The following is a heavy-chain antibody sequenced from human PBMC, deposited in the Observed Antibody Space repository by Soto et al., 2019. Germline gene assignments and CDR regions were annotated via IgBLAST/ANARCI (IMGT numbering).Heavy chain of an antibody. CDR1: GGSFSGYY. Sequence: PSETLSLTCAVYGGSFSGYYWSWIRQPPGKGLEWIGEINHSGSTNYNPSLKSRVTISVDTSKNQFSLKLSSVTAADTAVYYCARGRARLGYCSGGSCYSVGWFDPWGQGTLVTVS. V-gene: IGHV4-34*01. CDR3: ARGRARLGYCSGGSCYSVGWFDP. J-gene: IGHJ5*02. CDR2: INHSGST. D-gene: IGHD2-15*01.